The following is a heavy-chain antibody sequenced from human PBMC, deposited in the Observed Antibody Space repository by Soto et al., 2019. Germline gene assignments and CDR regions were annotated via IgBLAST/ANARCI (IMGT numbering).Heavy chain of an antibody. Sequence: KQSQTLSLTCTVSGGSISSSSYYWGWIRQPPGRGLEWIGTIYYSGSTYYNPSLKSRVTVSIDTSKNQFSLKLSSVTAADTAVYYCARNDYGNSFDYWGQGTLVTVSS. J-gene: IGHJ4*02. V-gene: IGHV4-39*01. CDR2: IYYSGST. CDR1: GGSISSSSYY. CDR3: ARNDYGNSFDY. D-gene: IGHD4-17*01.